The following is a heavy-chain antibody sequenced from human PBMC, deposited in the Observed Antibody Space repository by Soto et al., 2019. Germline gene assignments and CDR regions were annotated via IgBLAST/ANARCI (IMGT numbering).Heavy chain of an antibody. CDR2: IYYSGST. D-gene: IGHD2-2*01. Sequence: SETLSLTCTVSGGSISSYYWSWIRQPPGKGLEWIGYIYYSGSTNYNPSLKSRVTISVDTSKNQFSLKLSSVTAADTAVYYCARVFVPAGAVVYYYMDVWGKGTTVTVSS. CDR3: ARVFVPAGAVVYYYMDV. J-gene: IGHJ6*03. CDR1: GGSISSYY. V-gene: IGHV4-59*01.